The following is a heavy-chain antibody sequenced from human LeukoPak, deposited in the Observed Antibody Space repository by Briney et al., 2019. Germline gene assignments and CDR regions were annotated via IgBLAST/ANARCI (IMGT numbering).Heavy chain of an antibody. J-gene: IGHJ4*02. Sequence: GGSLRLSCAASGFTLSDYYMTWIRQAPGKGLEWVSYVSNGGSSSILYADSVKGRFTVFRDYAKNSLYLQMNNLGVDDTGVYYCARGSGVHVWGQGTLVLVSS. CDR2: VSNGGSSSI. V-gene: IGHV3-11*01. CDR1: GFTLSDYY. CDR3: ARGSGVHV. D-gene: IGHD3-10*01.